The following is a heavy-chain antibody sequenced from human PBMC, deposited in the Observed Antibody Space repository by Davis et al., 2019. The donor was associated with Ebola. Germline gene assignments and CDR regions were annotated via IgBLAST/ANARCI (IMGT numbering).Heavy chain of an antibody. CDR2: IYDSGST. J-gene: IGHJ6*02. D-gene: IGHD6-6*01. V-gene: IGHV4-39*02. Sequence: SETLSLTCTVSGGSISSSGYYWGWIRQPPGKGLEWIGSIYDSGSTYYNPSLKSRVTIFVDTSKSQFSLKLRSVTAADTAVYYCVGDHLVSTYGMDVWGQGTTVTVSS. CDR1: GGSISSSGYY. CDR3: VGDHLVSTYGMDV.